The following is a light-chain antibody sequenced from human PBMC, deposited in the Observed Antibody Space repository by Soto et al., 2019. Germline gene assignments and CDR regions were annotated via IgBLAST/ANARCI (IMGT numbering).Light chain of an antibody. CDR1: SSXIGSNT. J-gene: IGLJ1*01. CDR3: AAWDDSLNGLV. V-gene: IGLV1-44*01. Sequence: QSVLTQPPSASGTPGQRVTISCSXSSSXIGSNTVNWYQQLPGTAPKLLIYNNNQRPSGVPDRFSGSKSGTSASLAISGLQSEDEADYYCAAWDDSLNGLVFGTGTKLTVL. CDR2: NNN.